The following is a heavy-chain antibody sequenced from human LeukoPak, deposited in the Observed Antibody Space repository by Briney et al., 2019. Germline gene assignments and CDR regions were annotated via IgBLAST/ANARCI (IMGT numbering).Heavy chain of an antibody. Sequence: ASVKVSCKASRGTFSSYAISWVRQAPGQGLEWMGGIIPIFGTANYAQKFQGRVTITADESTSTAYMELSSLRSEDTAVYYCARDRDDSSGKFDYWGQGTLVTVSS. CDR3: ARDRDDSSGKFDY. J-gene: IGHJ4*02. V-gene: IGHV1-69*13. CDR2: IIPIFGTA. D-gene: IGHD6-19*01. CDR1: RGTFSSYA.